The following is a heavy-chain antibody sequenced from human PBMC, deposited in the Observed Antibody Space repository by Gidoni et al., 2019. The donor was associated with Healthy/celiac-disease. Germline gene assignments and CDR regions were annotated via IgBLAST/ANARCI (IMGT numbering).Heavy chain of an antibody. Sequence: QVQLVQSGAEVKKPGASVQVSCKASGYTFPSYYMHWVRQAPGQGLEWMGIINPSGGSTSYAQKFQGRVTMTRDTSTSTVYMELSSLRSEDTAVYYCARGHLVDTALPIGDDWGQGTLVTVSS. CDR2: INPSGGST. D-gene: IGHD5-18*01. CDR3: ARGHLVDTALPIGDD. CDR1: GYTFPSYY. V-gene: IGHV1-46*03. J-gene: IGHJ4*02.